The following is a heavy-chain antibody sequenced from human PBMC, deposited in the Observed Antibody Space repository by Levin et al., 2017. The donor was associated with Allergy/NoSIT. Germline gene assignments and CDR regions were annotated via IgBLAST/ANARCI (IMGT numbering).Heavy chain of an antibody. Sequence: LSLTCAASGFTFTTYDMNWVRQVSGKGLEWVSSISRSGGSDNTTYYADSVKGRFTISRDNSKNTVYLEMNRLRAEDTAVYYCAKAKGLKRGFDYWGQGTLVTVSS. V-gene: IGHV3-23*01. D-gene: IGHD3-10*01. CDR3: AKAKGLKRGFDY. CDR2: ISRSGGSDNTT. J-gene: IGHJ4*02. CDR1: GFTFTTYD.